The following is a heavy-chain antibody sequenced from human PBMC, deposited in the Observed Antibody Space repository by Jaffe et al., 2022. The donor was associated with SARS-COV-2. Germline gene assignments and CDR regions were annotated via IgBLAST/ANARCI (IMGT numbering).Heavy chain of an antibody. CDR3: AREDYGAHFDY. J-gene: IGHJ4*02. Sequence: QVQLQESGPGLVKPSQTLSLTCTVSGGSISSGGYYWDWIRQHPGKGLEWIGYIYYSGSTHYNPSLKSRVTISLDTSKNQFSLKLSSVTAADTAVYYCAREDYGAHFDYWGQGTLVTVSS. CDR1: GGSISSGGYY. D-gene: IGHD4-17*01. CDR2: IYYSGST. V-gene: IGHV4-31*03.